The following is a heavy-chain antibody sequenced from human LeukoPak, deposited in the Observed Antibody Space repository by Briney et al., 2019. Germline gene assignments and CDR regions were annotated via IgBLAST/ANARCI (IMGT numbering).Heavy chain of an antibody. CDR2: VDPEDGET. CDR3: ATGRYYFDY. CDR1: GYTFTDYY. Sequence: EASVKVSCKASGYTFTDYYMHWVQQAPGKGLEWMGRVDPEDGETIYAEKFQGRVTTTADTSTDTAYMELSSLRSEDTAVYYCATGRYYFDYWGQGTLVTVSS. J-gene: IGHJ4*02. V-gene: IGHV1-69-2*01.